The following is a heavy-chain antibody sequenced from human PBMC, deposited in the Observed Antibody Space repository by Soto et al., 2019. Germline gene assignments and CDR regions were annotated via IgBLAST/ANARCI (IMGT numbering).Heavy chain of an antibody. V-gene: IGHV4-34*01. J-gene: IGHJ6*02. CDR1: GGSISSGGYS. Sequence: SETLSLTCAVSGGSISSGGYSWSWIRQPPGKGLEWIGEINHSGSTNYNPSLKSRVTISVDTSKNQFSLKLSSVTAADTAVYYCARGAEVVVPAVPYYYGMDVWGQGTTVTVSS. CDR2: INHSGST. CDR3: ARGAEVVVPAVPYYYGMDV. D-gene: IGHD2-2*01.